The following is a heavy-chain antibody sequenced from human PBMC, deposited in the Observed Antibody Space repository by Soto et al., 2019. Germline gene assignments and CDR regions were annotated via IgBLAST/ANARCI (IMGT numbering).Heavy chain of an antibody. Sequence: GASVKVSCKASGYTFTSYGISWVRQAPGQGLEWMGWISAYNGNTNYAQKLQGRVTMTTDTSTSTAYMELRSLRSDDTAVYYCARQYCSSTSCHILRYYYYGMDVWGQGTTVTVSS. CDR1: GYTFTSYG. J-gene: IGHJ6*02. D-gene: IGHD2-2*01. V-gene: IGHV1-18*01. CDR2: ISAYNGNT. CDR3: ARQYCSSTSCHILRYYYYGMDV.